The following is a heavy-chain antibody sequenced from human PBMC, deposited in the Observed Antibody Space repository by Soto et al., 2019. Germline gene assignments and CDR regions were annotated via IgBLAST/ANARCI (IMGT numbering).Heavy chain of an antibody. CDR1: GGSIGSRSNY. CDR2: VYYTGGT. J-gene: IGHJ4*02. CDR3: ARAGGDDSSGYDFDY. Sequence: SETLSLTCTVSGGSIGSRSNYWGWIRQPPGKGLEWIGSVYYTGGTYYNPSLKSRVTISVDMSKNQFSLKLSSVTAADTAVYYCARAGGDDSSGYDFDYWGQGTLVTVSS. V-gene: IGHV4-39*07. D-gene: IGHD3-22*01.